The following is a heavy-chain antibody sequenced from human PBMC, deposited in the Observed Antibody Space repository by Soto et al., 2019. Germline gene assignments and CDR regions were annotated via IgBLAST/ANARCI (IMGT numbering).Heavy chain of an antibody. Sequence: ASVKVSCKASGYTFTSYGISWVRQAPGQGLEWMGWISAYNGNTNYAQKLQGRVTMTTDTSTSTAYMELRSLRSDDTAVYYCARSIRTARAPSGGYSYGGTLYYYYGMDAWGQGTTVTVSS. CDR2: ISAYNGNT. D-gene: IGHD5-18*01. CDR1: GYTFTSYG. CDR3: ARSIRTARAPSGGYSYGGTLYYYYGMDA. V-gene: IGHV1-18*01. J-gene: IGHJ6*02.